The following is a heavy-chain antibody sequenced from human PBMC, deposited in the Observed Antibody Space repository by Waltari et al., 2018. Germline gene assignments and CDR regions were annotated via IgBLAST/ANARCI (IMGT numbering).Heavy chain of an antibody. D-gene: IGHD3-16*01. CDR2: IYHSGGT. J-gene: IGHJ6*03. CDR1: GYSISSGYY. V-gene: IGHV4-38-2*01. CDR3: ARAQSGGEKSNYYYYYMDV. Sequence: QVQLQESGPGLVKPSETLSLTCAVSGYSISSGYYWGWIRQPPGKGLEWIGSIYHSGGTYYNPALKSRVTISVDTSKNQFSLKLSSVTAADTAVYYCARAQSGGEKSNYYYYYMDVWGKGTTVTVSS.